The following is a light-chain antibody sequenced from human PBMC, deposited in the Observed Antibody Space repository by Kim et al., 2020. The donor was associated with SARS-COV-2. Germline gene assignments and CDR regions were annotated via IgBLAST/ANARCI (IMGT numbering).Light chain of an antibody. CDR3: SSYTSSYTLV. Sequence: GQSITISCTGTTSDVGAYNHVSWYQQHPGKAPKLMIYDVSLRPSGVSNRFSGSKSGNTASLTISGLQTEDEADYFCSSYTSSYTLVFGTGTKVTVL. J-gene: IGLJ1*01. V-gene: IGLV2-14*03. CDR1: TSDVGAYNH. CDR2: DVS.